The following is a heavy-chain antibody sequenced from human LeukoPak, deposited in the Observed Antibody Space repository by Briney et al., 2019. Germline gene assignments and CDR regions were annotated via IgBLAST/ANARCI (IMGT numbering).Heavy chain of an antibody. CDR1: GFTFSSYA. Sequence: GGSLRLSCAASGFTFSSYAMSWVRQAPGKGLEWGSAISGSGGSTYDADSVKGRFTISRDNSKNTLYLQMNSLRAEDTAVYYCAKDRRQLGPSPTWGQGTLVTVSS. V-gene: IGHV3-23*01. J-gene: IGHJ5*02. CDR3: AKDRRQLGPSPT. CDR2: ISGSGGST. D-gene: IGHD6-6*01.